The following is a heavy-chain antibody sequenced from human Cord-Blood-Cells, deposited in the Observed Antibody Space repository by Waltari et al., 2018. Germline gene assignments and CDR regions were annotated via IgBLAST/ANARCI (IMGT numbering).Heavy chain of an antibody. Sequence: QVQLQQWGAGLLKPSETLSLTCAVYGGSFSGYYWSWIRQPPGKGLEWIGEINHSGSTNYNPSHKRRLTISVDASKTQFSLKLSSVTAADTAVYYCARAPLRRYSYGHDAFDIWGQGTMVTVSS. CDR3: ARAPLRRYSYGHDAFDI. J-gene: IGHJ3*02. V-gene: IGHV4-34*01. CDR2: INHSGST. CDR1: GGSFSGYY. D-gene: IGHD5-18*01.